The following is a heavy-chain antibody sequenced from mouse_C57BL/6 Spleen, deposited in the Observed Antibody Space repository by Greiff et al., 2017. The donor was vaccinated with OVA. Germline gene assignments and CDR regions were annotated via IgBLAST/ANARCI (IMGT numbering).Heavy chain of an antibody. CDR1: GFNIKDYY. J-gene: IGHJ4*01. D-gene: IGHD3-2*02. Sequence: EVQLQQSGAELVKPGASVKLSCTASGFNIKDYYMHWVKQRTEQGLEWIGRIDPEDGETKSAPKFQGKATITADTSSNTAYLQLSSLTSEDTAVYYCASPLTAQATYAMDYWGQGTSVTVSS. CDR3: ASPLTAQATYAMDY. CDR2: IDPEDGET. V-gene: IGHV14-2*01.